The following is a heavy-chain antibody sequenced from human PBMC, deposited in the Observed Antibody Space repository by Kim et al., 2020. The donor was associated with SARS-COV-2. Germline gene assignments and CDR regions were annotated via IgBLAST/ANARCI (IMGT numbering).Heavy chain of an antibody. CDR1: GFTFSNAW. V-gene: IGHV3-15*01. CDR3: TTRVDSSGWYGDYYYGMDV. Sequence: GGSLRLSCAASGFTFSNAWMSWVRQAPGKGLEWVGRIKSKTDGGTTDYAAPVKGRFTISRDDSKNTLYLQMNSLKTEDTAVYYCTTRVDSSGWYGDYYYGMDVWGQGTTVTVSS. CDR2: IKSKTDGGTT. D-gene: IGHD6-19*01. J-gene: IGHJ6*02.